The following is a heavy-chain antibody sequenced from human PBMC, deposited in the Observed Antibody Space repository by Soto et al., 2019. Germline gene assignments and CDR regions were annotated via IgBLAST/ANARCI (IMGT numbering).Heavy chain of an antibody. J-gene: IGHJ4*02. CDR1: GGTFSSYA. CDR2: IIPIFGTA. V-gene: IGHV1-69*13. CDR3: AREYDSSGYYSGFDY. D-gene: IGHD3-22*01. Sequence: ASVKVSCKASGGTFSSYAISWVLQAPGQGLEWMGGIIPIFGTANYAQKFQGRVTITADESTSTAYMELSSLRSEDTAVYYCAREYDSSGYYSGFDYWGQGTLVTVSS.